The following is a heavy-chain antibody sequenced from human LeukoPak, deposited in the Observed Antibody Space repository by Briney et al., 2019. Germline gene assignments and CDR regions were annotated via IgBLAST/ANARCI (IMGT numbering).Heavy chain of an antibody. CDR1: GFTFDDYA. CDR2: ISWDGGST. V-gene: IGHV3-43D*03. Sequence: PGGSLRLSCAASGFTFDDYAMHWVRQAPGKGLEWVSLISWDGGSTYYADSVKGRFTISRDNSKNSLYLQMNSLRAEDTALYYCAKARDSSGRHLWGFDYWGQGTLVTVSS. J-gene: IGHJ4*02. CDR3: AKARDSSGRHLWGFDY. D-gene: IGHD3-22*01.